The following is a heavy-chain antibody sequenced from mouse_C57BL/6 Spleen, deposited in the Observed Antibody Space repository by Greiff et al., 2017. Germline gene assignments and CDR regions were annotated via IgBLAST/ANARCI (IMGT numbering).Heavy chain of an antibody. D-gene: IGHD2-4*01. V-gene: IGHV1-18*01. Sequence: EVQRVESGPELVKPGASVKIPCKASGYTFTDYNMDWVKQSHGKSLEWIGDINPNNGGTIYNQKFKGKATLTVDKSSSTAYMELLSLTSEDTAVYYCARRNYEYPGWLAYWGQGTLVTVSA. J-gene: IGHJ3*01. CDR2: INPNNGGT. CDR1: GYTFTDYN. CDR3: ARRNYEYPGWLAY.